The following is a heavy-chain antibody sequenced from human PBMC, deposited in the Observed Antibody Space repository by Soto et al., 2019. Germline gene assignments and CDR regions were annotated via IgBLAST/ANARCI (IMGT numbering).Heavy chain of an antibody. CDR3: ARGSCSGGSCSQYYYYYGMDV. CDR2: IFSYDEK. J-gene: IGHJ6*02. D-gene: IGHD2-15*01. V-gene: IGHV2-26*01. CDR1: GFSLSNARMG. Sequence: QVTLKESGPVLVKPTETLTLTCTVSGFSLSNARMGVSWIRQPPGKALEWLAHIFSYDEKSYSTSLKSRLTISKDTSKSQVVLTMTNMDPVDTATYYCARGSCSGGSCSQYYYYYGMDVWGQGTTVTVSS.